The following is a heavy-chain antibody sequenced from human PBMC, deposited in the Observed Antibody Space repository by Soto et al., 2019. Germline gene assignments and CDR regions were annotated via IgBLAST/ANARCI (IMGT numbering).Heavy chain of an antibody. CDR1: GYTFTRYY. J-gene: IGHJ3*02. V-gene: IGHV1-46*01. CDR3: GSNVGDYDSSNYGFSPDAFDI. CDR2: INPSGRST. D-gene: IGHD3-22*01. Sequence: ASVKVSCKASGYTFTRYYMHWVRQAPGQGLEWMGIINPSGRSTSYAQKLQGRVTMTMDTSTSTCYMGLSSLRSEDTSVYYGGSNVGDYDSSNYGFSPDAFDIWGKGTRVTISS.